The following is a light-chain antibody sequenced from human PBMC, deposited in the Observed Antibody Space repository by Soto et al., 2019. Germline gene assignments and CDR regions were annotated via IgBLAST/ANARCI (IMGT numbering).Light chain of an antibody. CDR3: LQVYYFPRT. J-gene: IGKJ1*01. Sequence: DIQMTQSPSTLSASVGDRVTITCRASQSISVWLAWYQQKAGKAPQYLIQAASILQSGVPSRFSGSGSGTEFILTINNLQPEDFASYFCLQVYYFPRTFGLGTKVDIK. V-gene: IGKV1-5*01. CDR1: QSISVW. CDR2: AAS.